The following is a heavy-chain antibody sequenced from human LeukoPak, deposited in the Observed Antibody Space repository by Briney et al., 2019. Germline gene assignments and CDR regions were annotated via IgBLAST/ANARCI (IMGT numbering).Heavy chain of an antibody. V-gene: IGHV3-23*01. CDR3: AKTRAGDYAGDY. CDR2: ISGSGGST. D-gene: IGHD4-17*01. CDR1: GFTFSSYA. J-gene: IGHJ4*02. Sequence: GGSLGPSCAASGFTFSSYAMSWVRQAPGKGLEWVSAISGSGGSTYYADSVKGRFTISRDNSKNTLYLQMNTLRAEDTAVYYCAKTRAGDYAGDYWGQGTLVTVSS.